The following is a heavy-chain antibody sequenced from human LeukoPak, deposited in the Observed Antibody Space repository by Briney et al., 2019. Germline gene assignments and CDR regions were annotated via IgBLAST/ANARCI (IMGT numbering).Heavy chain of an antibody. CDR2: IKQDGSKK. D-gene: IGHD3-22*01. Sequence: GRSLRLSCAASGFTFNNYWMRWVRQAPGKGLEWVSSIKQDGSKKYYVDSVKGRFTISRDNAKNSLYLQMNSLRAEDTAVYYCARGKWLLLEMGAFDIWGQGTMVTVSS. CDR1: GFTFNNYW. CDR3: ARGKWLLLEMGAFDI. J-gene: IGHJ3*02. V-gene: IGHV3-7*01.